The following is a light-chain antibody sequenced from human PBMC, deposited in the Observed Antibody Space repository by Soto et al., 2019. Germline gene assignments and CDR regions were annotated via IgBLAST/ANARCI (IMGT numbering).Light chain of an antibody. CDR3: QTYNSARVT. V-gene: IGKV1-27*01. Sequence: DIQMTQSPSSLSASVGDRVTITCRASQGISNSLAWYQQNAGKSPKLLIYAASNLQSGVPSRFSGSGSGTDFSRTISSLQPEDVATYYCQTYNSARVTFGGGTKVEIK. J-gene: IGKJ4*01. CDR2: AAS. CDR1: QGISNS.